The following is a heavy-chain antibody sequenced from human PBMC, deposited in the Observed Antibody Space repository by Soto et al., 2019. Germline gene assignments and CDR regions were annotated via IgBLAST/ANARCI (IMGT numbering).Heavy chain of an antibody. J-gene: IGHJ4*02. Sequence: PGASLQISYQCSGYTFSNFWVGWVRQLPGQGLEWMGIIYPGDHETRYSPSFHGKVTISAEKAINTAHLQWNSLEAADSAFYFCGRSPRSSPYFDHWGQGALVTVSS. V-gene: IGHV5-51*01. CDR2: IYPGDHET. D-gene: IGHD6-13*01. CDR3: GRSPRSSPYFDH. CDR1: GYTFSNFW.